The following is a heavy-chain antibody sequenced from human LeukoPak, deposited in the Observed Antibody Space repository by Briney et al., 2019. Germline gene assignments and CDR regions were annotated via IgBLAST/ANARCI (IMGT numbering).Heavy chain of an antibody. V-gene: IGHV1-2*02. CDR3: ARDRSVGY. D-gene: IGHD1-26*01. J-gene: IGHJ4*02. CDR1: GYTFTRFY. Sequence: GASVKVSRKASGYTFTRFYIHWVRQAPGQGPEWMGWINPHSGGTNYAQKFQGRVTMTRDTSISTAYMELRRLTSDDTAVYYCARDRSVGYWGQGTLVTVSS. CDR2: INPHSGGT.